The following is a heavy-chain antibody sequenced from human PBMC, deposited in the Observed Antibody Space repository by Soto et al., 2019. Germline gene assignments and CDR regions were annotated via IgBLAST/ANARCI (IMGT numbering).Heavy chain of an antibody. V-gene: IGHV3-23*01. CDR3: AKGWPRGSYYFDY. D-gene: IGHD5-12*01. J-gene: IGHJ4*02. Sequence: PGGSLRLSCAASGFTFSRYGMSWVRQAPGKGLEWVSAISGSGGTAYYADSVKGRFTISRDNSKNTLYLQMNSLRAEDTAVYYCAKGWPRGSYYFDYWGQGMLVTV. CDR2: ISGSGGTA. CDR1: GFTFSRYG.